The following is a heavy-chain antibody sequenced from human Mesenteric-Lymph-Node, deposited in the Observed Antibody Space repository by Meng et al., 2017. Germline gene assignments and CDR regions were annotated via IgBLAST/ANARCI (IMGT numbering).Heavy chain of an antibody. CDR3: AKEYSGYDHDAFDI. J-gene: IGHJ3*02. CDR2: ISWNSGSI. CDR1: GFTFDDYA. V-gene: IGHV3-9*01. Sequence: GGSLRLSCTASGFTFDDYAMHWVRQAPGKGLEWVSGISWNSGSIGYADSVKGRFTISRDNAKNSLYLQMNSLRAEDTALYYCAKEYSGYDHDAFDIWGQGTMVTVSS. D-gene: IGHD5-12*01.